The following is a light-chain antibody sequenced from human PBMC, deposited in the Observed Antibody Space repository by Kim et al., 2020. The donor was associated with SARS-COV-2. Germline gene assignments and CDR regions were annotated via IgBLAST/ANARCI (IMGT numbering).Light chain of an antibody. CDR3: SSYTASNTYV. CDR1: SSDVGNYNG. J-gene: IGLJ1*01. CDR2: EVS. Sequence: QSALTQPPSVSGSPGQSVTISCTGTSSDVGNYNGVSWYQQPPGTAPKLMISEVSNRPSGVPDRFSGSKSGNTASLTISGLQTEDEADYYCSSYTASNTYVFGTGTKVTVL. V-gene: IGLV2-18*02.